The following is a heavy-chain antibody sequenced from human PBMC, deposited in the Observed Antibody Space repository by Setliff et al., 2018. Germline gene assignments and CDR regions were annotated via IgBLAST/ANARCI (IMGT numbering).Heavy chain of an antibody. CDR2: IYYSGTT. D-gene: IGHD3-22*01. CDR1: GGSISRSSYH. CDR3: ARQEDDSSGYYSTD. Sequence: SETLSLTCSVSGGSISRSSYHYVWIRQPPGKGLEWIGSIYYSGTTHYNPSLKSRVTISVDASKNQFSLKLNSVTAADTAVYYCARQEDDSSGYYSTDWGQGTLVTVSS. V-gene: IGHV4-39*01. J-gene: IGHJ4*02.